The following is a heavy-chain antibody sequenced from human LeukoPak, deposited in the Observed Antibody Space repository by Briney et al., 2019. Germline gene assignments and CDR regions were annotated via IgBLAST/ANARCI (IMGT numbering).Heavy chain of an antibody. CDR1: GFTFSSYS. V-gene: IGHV3-21*01. CDR3: ARGLAATTRGVDY. CDR2: ISSSSSFI. Sequence: GGSLRLSCAASGFTFSSYSMIWVRQAPGKGLEWVSSISSSSSFIYYADSVKGRFTISRDNAQNSLYLQMNSLRAEDTAVYYCARGLAATTRGVDYWGQGILVTVSS. J-gene: IGHJ4*02. D-gene: IGHD5-12*01.